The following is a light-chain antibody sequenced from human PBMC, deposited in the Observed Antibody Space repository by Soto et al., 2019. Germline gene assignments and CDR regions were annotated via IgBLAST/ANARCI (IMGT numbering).Light chain of an antibody. J-gene: IGLJ1*01. CDR3: QSYDSSLSGYV. CDR1: SSNIGAGYD. CDR2: ANN. V-gene: IGLV1-40*01. Sequence: QSVRTQPPPVSGAPGQRVTISCTGSSSNIGAGYDVHWYQQLPGTAPKLLIYANNIRPSGVPGRFSGSKSGTSASLAITGLQAEDEADYYCQSYDSSLSGYVFGTGTKVTVL.